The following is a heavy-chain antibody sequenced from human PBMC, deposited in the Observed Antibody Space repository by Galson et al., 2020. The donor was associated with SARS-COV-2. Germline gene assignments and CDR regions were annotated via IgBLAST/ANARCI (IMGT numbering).Heavy chain of an antibody. CDR1: GGSFSSYY. J-gene: IGHJ4*02. D-gene: IGHD3-16*01. CDR2: INTHGST. Sequence: SETLSLTCAVSGGSFSSYYWSWIRQPPGNGLERNGVINTHGSTNTNPYPTSRIPITVDTSKNHYPLKLRSVTASDTAVYYCAREEKFFPVFAATRMGDLDYWGRGTLATVSS. V-gene: IGHV4-34*01. CDR3: AREEKFFPVFAATRMGDLDY.